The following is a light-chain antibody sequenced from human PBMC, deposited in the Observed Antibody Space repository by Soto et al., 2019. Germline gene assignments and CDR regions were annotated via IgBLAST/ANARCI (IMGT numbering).Light chain of an antibody. CDR1: SSDIGAYNY. J-gene: IGLJ2*01. CDR2: EVI. Sequence: SALTQPASVSASPGQSITISCTGTSSDIGAYNYVSWYQQHPGKAPKLMIYEVINRPSGVSDRFSDSKSGNTASLTISGLQAEDEADYYCSSYTSSDTVIFGGGTKLTVL. CDR3: SSYTSSDTVI. V-gene: IGLV2-14*01.